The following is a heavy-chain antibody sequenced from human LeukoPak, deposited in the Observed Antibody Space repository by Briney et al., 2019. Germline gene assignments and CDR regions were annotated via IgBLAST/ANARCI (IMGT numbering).Heavy chain of an antibody. CDR2: INPNSGGT. CDR3: ARVWERLYYYGSGGSGSHEFDY. D-gene: IGHD3-10*01. Sequence: ASVKVSCKASGYTFTGYYMHWVRQAPGQGLEWMGWINPNSGGTNYAQKFQGRVTMTRDTSISTAYMELSRLRSDDTAVYYCARVWERLYYYGSGGSGSHEFDYWGQGTLVTVSS. V-gene: IGHV1-2*02. CDR1: GYTFTGYY. J-gene: IGHJ4*02.